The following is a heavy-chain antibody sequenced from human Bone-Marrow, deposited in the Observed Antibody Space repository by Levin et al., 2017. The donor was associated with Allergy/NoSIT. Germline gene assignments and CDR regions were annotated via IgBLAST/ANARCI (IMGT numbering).Heavy chain of an antibody. V-gene: IGHV1-69*13. J-gene: IGHJ6*01. CDR2: IVPVIGRP. D-gene: IGHD3-9*01. CDR3: AREVGGFDTRPHREYFYAMDV. CDR1: GGNVNWFG. Sequence: GASVKVSCKASGGNVNWFGISWVRQAPGQGLEWMGGIVPVIGRPKYSQKFQRRVIITADESTSTVYMELYNLVSDDTAIYYCAREVGGFDTRPHREYFYAMDVWGRGTTVTVSS.